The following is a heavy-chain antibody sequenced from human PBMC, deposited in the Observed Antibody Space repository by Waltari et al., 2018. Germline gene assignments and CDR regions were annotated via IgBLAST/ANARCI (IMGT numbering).Heavy chain of an antibody. CDR2: IYHSGDT. D-gene: IGHD5-12*01. J-gene: IGHJ6*02. Sequence: QVQLPESGPGLVKPSGTLSLTCAVSGGSISSSNWWSWVRQLPGKGLEWIGEIYHSGDTNDHPSRKSRVTISVYKSKNQCSLKLSSVTAADTAVYYCARDPTLVAGMDVWGQGTTVTVSS. CDR1: GGSISSSNW. V-gene: IGHV4-4*02. CDR3: ARDPTLVAGMDV.